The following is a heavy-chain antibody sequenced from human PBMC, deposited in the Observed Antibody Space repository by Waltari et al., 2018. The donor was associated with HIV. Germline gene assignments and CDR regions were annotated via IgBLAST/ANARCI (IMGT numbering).Heavy chain of an antibody. CDR2: ISRDNRES. CDR3: VRDDPGYEPIDY. D-gene: IGHD2-2*01. V-gene: IGHV3-21*04. J-gene: IGHJ4*02. Sequence: ASGGGLVGPGGSLTISFAASVFTFPPYTMNWIPHIPGKGLQWLASISRDNRESYYIDSIKGRFTISRDNAANSVFLHMDRLRVDDTARYFCVRDDPGYEPIDYWGRGTLVTVSS. CDR1: VFTFPPYT.